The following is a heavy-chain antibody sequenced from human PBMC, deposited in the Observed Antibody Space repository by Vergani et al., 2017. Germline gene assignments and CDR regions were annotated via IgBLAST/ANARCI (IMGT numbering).Heavy chain of an antibody. CDR2: ISYDGSNK. J-gene: IGHJ5*02. D-gene: IGHD3-10*01. V-gene: IGHV3-30*18. Sequence: QVQLVESGGGVVQPGRSLRLSCAASGFTFSSYGMHWVRQAPGKGLEWVAVISYDGSNKYYADSVKGRFTISRDNSKNTLYLQMNSLRAEDTAVYYCAKDLGGGHWFDPWGQGTLVTVSS. CDR1: GFTFSSYG. CDR3: AKDLGGGHWFDP.